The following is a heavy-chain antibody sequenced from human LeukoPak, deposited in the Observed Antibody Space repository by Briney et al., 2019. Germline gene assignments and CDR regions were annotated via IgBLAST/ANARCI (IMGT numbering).Heavy chain of an antibody. J-gene: IGHJ5*02. D-gene: IGHD1-14*01. Sequence: GGSLRLSRAVSGFPFTNYAMSWVRQAPGKGLEWVAAVSGSGGATYYVDSVKGRFTISRDNSKNTLYLEMNSLRAEDTALYYCTKSNREFDPWGQGTLVTVSS. V-gene: IGHV3-23*01. CDR2: VSGSGGAT. CDR1: GFPFTNYA. CDR3: TKSNREFDP.